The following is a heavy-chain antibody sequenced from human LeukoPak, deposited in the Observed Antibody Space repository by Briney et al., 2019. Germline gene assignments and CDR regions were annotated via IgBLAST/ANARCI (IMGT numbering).Heavy chain of an antibody. D-gene: IGHD7-27*01. J-gene: IGHJ3*02. V-gene: IGHV3-48*01. Sequence: GGSLRLSCAASGFTFSSYSMNWVRQAPGKGLEWVTYISSSSSTIYYADSVKGRFTISRDNAKNSLYLEMNSLRAEETAVYYCARKTGGSLDIWGKGTMVTVSS. CDR3: ARKTGGSLDI. CDR1: GFTFSSYS. CDR2: ISSSSSTI.